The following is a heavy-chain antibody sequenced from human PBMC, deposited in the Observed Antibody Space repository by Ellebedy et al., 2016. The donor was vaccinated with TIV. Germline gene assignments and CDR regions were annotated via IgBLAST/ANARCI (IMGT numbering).Heavy chain of an antibody. J-gene: IGHJ4*02. CDR3: VREYNCKSGGPGNY. V-gene: IGHV3-21*01. D-gene: IGHD1-20*01. Sequence: GESLKISCAASGFSFNAYGMNWVRQAPGRGLEYVSSISDNSNYIYYADSVKGRFTISRDNAKNSLYLQMNSLRADDTAVYYCVREYNCKSGGPGNYWGQGTLVTVSS. CDR2: ISDNSNYI. CDR1: GFSFNAYG.